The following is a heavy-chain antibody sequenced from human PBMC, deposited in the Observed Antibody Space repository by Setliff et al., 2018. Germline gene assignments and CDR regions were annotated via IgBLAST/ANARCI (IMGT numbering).Heavy chain of an antibody. V-gene: IGHV4-61*02. CDR2: IYTSGST. CDR3: ARRDGSIIYRAFFDY. D-gene: IGHD2-2*02. J-gene: IGHJ4*02. Sequence: SETLSLTCTVPGGSISSGTYYWSWIRQPAGKGLEWIGRIYTSGSTNYTPSLKSRVTMSVATSKNRFSLKLTSVTAADTALYYCARRDGSIIYRAFFDYWGQGALVTVSS. CDR1: GGSISSGTYY.